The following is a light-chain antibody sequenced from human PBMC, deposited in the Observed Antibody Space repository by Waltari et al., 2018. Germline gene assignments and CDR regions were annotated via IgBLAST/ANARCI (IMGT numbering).Light chain of an antibody. CDR2: KAS. J-gene: IGKJ1*01. Sequence: DIQMTQSPSTLSASVGDPVPITCRASQTMSNWLAWYQQKPGKAPKVLIYKASNLQSGVPSRFSGSVSGTEFTLTISSLQPDDFATYYCQHFSTYSTFGQGTKVEIK. V-gene: IGKV1-5*03. CDR3: QHFSTYST. CDR1: QTMSNW.